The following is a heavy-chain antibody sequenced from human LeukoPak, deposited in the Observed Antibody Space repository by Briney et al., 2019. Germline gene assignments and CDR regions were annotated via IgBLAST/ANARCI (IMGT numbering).Heavy chain of an antibody. D-gene: IGHD1-26*01. CDR3: ARTPGATENEDDY. Sequence: ASVKVSCKASGGTFSSYAISWVRQAPGQGLEWMGGIIPIFGTANYAQKFQGRVTITADESTSTAYMELSSLRSEGTAVYYCARTPGATENEDDYWGQGTLVTVSS. CDR1: GGTFSSYA. V-gene: IGHV1-69*13. CDR2: IIPIFGTA. J-gene: IGHJ4*02.